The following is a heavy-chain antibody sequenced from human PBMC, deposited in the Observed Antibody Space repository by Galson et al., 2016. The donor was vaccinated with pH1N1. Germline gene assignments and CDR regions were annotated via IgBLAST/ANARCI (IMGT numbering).Heavy chain of an antibody. D-gene: IGHD6-13*01. CDR1: GGSISGYF. CDR2: IQISGVT. CDR3: ATSAAGTSDYYYGLDV. V-gene: IGHV4-4*07. Sequence: TLSLTCTVSGGSISGYFWSWVRQPAGKGLEWIGRIQISGVTNYNPSPKSRVAMSVDTSNNQFSLMLSSVTAADTAVYYCATSAAGTSDYYYGLDVWGQGTSVTVSS. J-gene: IGHJ6*02.